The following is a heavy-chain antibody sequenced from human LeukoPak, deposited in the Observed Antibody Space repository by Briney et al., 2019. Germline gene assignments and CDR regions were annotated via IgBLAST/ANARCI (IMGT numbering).Heavy chain of an antibody. CDR1: GFTFSSYA. J-gene: IGHJ4*02. CDR2: ISYDGSNK. Sequence: GRSLRLSCAASGFTFSSYAMHWVRQAPGKGLEWVAVISYDGSNKYYADSVKGRFTISRDNSKNTLYLQMNSLRAEDTAVYYCATLNVVVPAAIVSFDYWGQGTLVTVSS. V-gene: IGHV3-30-3*01. CDR3: ATLNVVVPAAIVSFDY. D-gene: IGHD2-2*01.